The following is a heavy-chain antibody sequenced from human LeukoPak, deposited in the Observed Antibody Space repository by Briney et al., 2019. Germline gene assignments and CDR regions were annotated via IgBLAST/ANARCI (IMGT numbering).Heavy chain of an antibody. V-gene: IGHV4-38-2*01. J-gene: IGHJ4*02. CDR3: ARLSRGSGSPYYFDH. CDR1: GYSISSGYY. CDR2: IYHSGST. D-gene: IGHD6-19*01. Sequence: SETLSLTCAVSGYSISSGYYWGWIRQPPGKGLEWIGSIYHSGSTYYSPSLKSRVTISVDTSNNQFSLKLISVTAADTAVYYCARLSRGSGSPYYFDHWGQGSLVTVSS.